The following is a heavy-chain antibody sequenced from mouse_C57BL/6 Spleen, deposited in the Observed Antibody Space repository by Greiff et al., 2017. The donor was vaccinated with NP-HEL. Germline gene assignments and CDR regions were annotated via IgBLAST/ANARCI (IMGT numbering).Heavy chain of an antibody. CDR3: ARSRLAY. CDR2: FKPNNGGT. V-gene: IGHV1-22*01. Sequence: ESQLRQLEPELVKPGASGKRSSKAPGYTFTANTFHGVKRTHGKSLKGIGIFKPNNGGTSYNQKFKGKATLTVNKSSSTAYMELRSLTSEDSAVYYCARSRLAYWGQGTLVTVSA. J-gene: IGHJ3*01. CDR1: GYTFTANT.